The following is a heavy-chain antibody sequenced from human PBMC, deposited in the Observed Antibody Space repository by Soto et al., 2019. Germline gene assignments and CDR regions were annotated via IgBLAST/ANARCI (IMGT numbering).Heavy chain of an antibody. J-gene: IGHJ6*02. CDR2: LYHSGNS. Sequence: SETLSLTCSVSGGYIRSYYWSWIRQSPEKGLEWIGYLYHSGNSKYNPSLKVRVTISVDTSENELSLILRSVTAADTAVYFCARISSVDPYGYVNGGLDVWGQVTTVTVS. V-gene: IGHV4-59*01. D-gene: IGHD5-18*01. CDR3: ARISSVDPYGYVNGGLDV. CDR1: GGYIRSYY.